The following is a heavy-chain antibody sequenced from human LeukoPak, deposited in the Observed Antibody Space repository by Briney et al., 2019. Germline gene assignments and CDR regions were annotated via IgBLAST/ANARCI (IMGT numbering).Heavy chain of an antibody. CDR2: ISGSGHTI. J-gene: IGHJ4*02. CDR1: GFTFSDYY. Sequence: PGGSLRLSCAASGFTFSDYYMSWIRQAPGKGLEWVSYISGSGHTIYYTDSAKGRFTISRDNAKNSLYLQMISLRAEDTAVYYCASGSGGSYYFDYWGQGTLVTFSS. V-gene: IGHV3-11*01. CDR3: ASGSGGSYYFDY. D-gene: IGHD2-15*01.